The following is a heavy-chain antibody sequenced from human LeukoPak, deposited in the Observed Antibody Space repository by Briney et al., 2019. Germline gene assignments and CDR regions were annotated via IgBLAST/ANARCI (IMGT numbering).Heavy chain of an antibody. J-gene: IGHJ4*02. CDR1: GFTFSDYY. D-gene: IGHD4-23*01. Sequence: GGSLRLSCTASGFTFSDYYMSWIRQTPGKGLEWLSYISTRDNTIQYADSVKGRFTISRDNANNSVFLQMNNLRAKDSAIYYCARGARWAYYFDYWGQGSLVTVSS. CDR3: ARGARWAYYFDY. CDR2: ISTRDNTI. V-gene: IGHV3-11*01.